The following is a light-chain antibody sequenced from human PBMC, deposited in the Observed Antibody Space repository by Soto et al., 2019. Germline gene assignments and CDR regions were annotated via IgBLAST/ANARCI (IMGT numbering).Light chain of an antibody. J-gene: IGLJ1*01. CDR2: SNN. CDR1: SSNIGSNS. V-gene: IGLV1-44*01. Sequence: QSVLTQPPSASGTPGQRVTISCSGSSSNIGSNSVSWYQQLPGTAPKLLIYSNNQRPSGVPDRFSGSKSGTSASLAISGLQSGDEADYYCAAWDDSLNGYVFGTGTKVNVL. CDR3: AAWDDSLNGYV.